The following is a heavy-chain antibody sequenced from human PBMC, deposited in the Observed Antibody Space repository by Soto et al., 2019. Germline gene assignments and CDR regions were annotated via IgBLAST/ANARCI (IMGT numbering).Heavy chain of an antibody. CDR2: IYYSGST. CDR3: DRVMTSTLFEY. CDR1: CGSIIMVYCY. D-gene: IGHD2-2*01. Sequence: PSETLALACTFSCGSIIMVYCYCILIRQPPGKGLEWIGYIYYSGSTYYNPSLNGRFTISVDTSKNQFSLKLSSVTAADTAVYYCDRVMTSTLFEYWGKANMVHVSS. V-gene: IGHV4-30-4*01. J-gene: IGHJ4*02.